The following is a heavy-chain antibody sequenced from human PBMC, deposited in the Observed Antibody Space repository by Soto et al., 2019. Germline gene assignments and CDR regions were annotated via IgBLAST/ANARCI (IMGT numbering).Heavy chain of an antibody. CDR2: IYWDDDK. V-gene: IGHV2-5*02. J-gene: IGHJ4*02. D-gene: IGHD1-7*01. CDR3: ALAYNWNYSLGY. CDR1: GFSLSTSGAG. Sequence: QITLKESGPTLVKPTQTLTLTCTFSGFSLSTSGAGVGWIRQPPGKALEWLALIYWDDDKRYSPSLKSRLTITKDTSKNQVVLTMTNMDPVDTATYYCALAYNWNYSLGYWGQGTLVTVSS.